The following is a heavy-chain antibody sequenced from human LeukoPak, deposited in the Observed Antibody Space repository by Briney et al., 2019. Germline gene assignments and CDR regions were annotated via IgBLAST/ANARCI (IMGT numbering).Heavy chain of an antibody. D-gene: IGHD6-6*01. Sequence: PSETLSLTCTVSGGSISSYYWSWIRQPPGKGLEWIGYIYYSGSTNYNPSLKSRVTISVDTSKNQFSLKLSSVTAADTAVYYCARDRIVALDYWGQGTLVTVSS. CDR1: GGSISSYY. V-gene: IGHV4-59*01. CDR3: ARDRIVALDY. J-gene: IGHJ4*02. CDR2: IYYSGST.